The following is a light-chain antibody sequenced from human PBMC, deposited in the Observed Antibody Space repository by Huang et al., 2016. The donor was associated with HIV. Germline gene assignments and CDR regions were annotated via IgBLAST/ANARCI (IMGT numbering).Light chain of an antibody. V-gene: IGKV3-11*01. CDR1: QSVSSY. J-gene: IGKJ4*01. Sequence: EIVLTQSPATLSLSPGERATLSCRASQSVSSYLAWYQQKPGQAPRLIIYDASKRVTGIPAMCSGSGSGTDFSLTISSLEPEDFAVYYCQQRSNWAPITFGGGTKVEIK. CDR3: QQRSNWAPIT. CDR2: DAS.